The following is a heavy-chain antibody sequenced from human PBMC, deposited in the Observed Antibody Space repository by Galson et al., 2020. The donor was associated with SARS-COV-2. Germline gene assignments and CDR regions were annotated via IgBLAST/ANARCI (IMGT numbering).Heavy chain of an antibody. Sequence: SQTLSLTCAVSAYSISSGSYWAWIRQPPGKGLEWIGSIYHSGTTHYSPSLRSRVTISVDTSKNQFSLKLRSVTAAHTAVYYCARRTVISAVAVRMDVWGKGTTVTVSP. D-gene: IGHD6-19*01. J-gene: IGHJ6*04. CDR3: ARRTVISAVAVRMDV. V-gene: IGHV4-38-2*01. CDR2: IYHSGTT. CDR1: AYSISSGSY.